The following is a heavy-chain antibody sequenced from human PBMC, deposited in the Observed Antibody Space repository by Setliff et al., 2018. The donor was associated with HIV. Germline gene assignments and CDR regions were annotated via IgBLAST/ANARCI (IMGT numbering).Heavy chain of an antibody. J-gene: IGHJ3*02. CDR3: AKASGSYYGGTFDI. Sequence: GGSLRLSCAASGFTFSTYAMSWVRQAPGKGLEWVSALSGAGGSTYYADSVKGRFTISRDNYKNTLYLQMNSLRAEDTAVYYCAKASGSYYGGTFDIWGQGTMVTVSS. CDR1: GFTFSTYA. CDR2: LSGAGGST. D-gene: IGHD3-10*01. V-gene: IGHV3-23*01.